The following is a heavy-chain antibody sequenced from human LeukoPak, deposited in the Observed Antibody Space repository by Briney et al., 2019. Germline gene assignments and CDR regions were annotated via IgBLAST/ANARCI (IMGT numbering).Heavy chain of an antibody. V-gene: IGHV4-34*01. D-gene: IGHD2-15*01. CDR1: GGSFSGYY. CDR2: INHSGST. CDR3: ARIYCSGGSCYSGPLTYYYYYYIDV. Sequence: SETLSLTCAVYGGSFSGYYWSWIRQPPGKGLEWIGEINHSGSTNYNPSLKSRVTISVDTSKNQFSLKLSSVTAADTAVYYCARIYCSGGSCYSGPLTYYYYYYIDVWGKGTTVTVSS. J-gene: IGHJ6*03.